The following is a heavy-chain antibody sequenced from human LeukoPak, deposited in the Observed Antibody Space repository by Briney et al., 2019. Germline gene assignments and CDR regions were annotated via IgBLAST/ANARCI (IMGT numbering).Heavy chain of an antibody. CDR3: ARGVRPVAMRNYFDY. CDR2: ISSSGSPI. V-gene: IGHV3-11*01. Sequence: PGGSLRLSCAASGFTFSDYYMSWIRQAPGKGLEWVSYISSSGSPINYADSVKGRFTISRDNAKNSLYLQMNSLRAEDTAVYYCARGVRPVAMRNYFDYWGQGTLVTVSS. D-gene: IGHD2-2*01. J-gene: IGHJ4*02. CDR1: GFTFSDYY.